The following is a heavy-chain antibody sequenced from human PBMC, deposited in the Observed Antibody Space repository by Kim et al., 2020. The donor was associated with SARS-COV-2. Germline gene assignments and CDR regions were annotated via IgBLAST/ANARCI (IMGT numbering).Heavy chain of an antibody. D-gene: IGHD1-1*01. V-gene: IGHV4-31*02. J-gene: IGHJ4*02. CDR2: T. Sequence: TYYNPSLKSRVTISVDTSKNQFSLKLSSVTAADTAVYYCARAPHTTHFDYWGQGTLVTVSS. CDR3: ARAPHTTHFDY.